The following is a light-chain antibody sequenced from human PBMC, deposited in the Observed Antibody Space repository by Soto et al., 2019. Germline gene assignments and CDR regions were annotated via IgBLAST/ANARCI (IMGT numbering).Light chain of an antibody. Sequence: QSVLTQPPSASGFPGRSVAISCTGTSSDVGGYDYVSWYQQHPGKAPKLMIYDVTKRPSGVPDRFSGSKSGNTASLTVSGLQAEDEADYYCSSYAGTHIVFGTGTKVTVL. CDR2: DVT. J-gene: IGLJ1*01. CDR1: SSDVGGYDY. CDR3: SSYAGTHIV. V-gene: IGLV2-8*01.